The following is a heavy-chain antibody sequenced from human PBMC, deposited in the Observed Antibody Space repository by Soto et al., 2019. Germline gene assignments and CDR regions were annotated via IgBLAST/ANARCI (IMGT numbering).Heavy chain of an antibody. CDR1: GGSISSSSYY. V-gene: IGHV4-39*07. CDR2: IYYSGTTT. Sequence: SETLSLTCTVSGGSISSSSYYWGWIRQPSGKGLEWIGSIYYSGTTTNYNPSLKSRVTLSVDTSKNQFSLKLSSVTAADTAVYYCARLGGSYAVPHFDYWGQGTLVTVSS. D-gene: IGHD1-26*01. J-gene: IGHJ4*02. CDR3: ARLGGSYAVPHFDY.